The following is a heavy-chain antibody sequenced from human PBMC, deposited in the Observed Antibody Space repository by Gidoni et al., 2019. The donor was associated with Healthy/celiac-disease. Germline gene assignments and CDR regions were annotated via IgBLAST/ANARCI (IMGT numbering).Heavy chain of an antibody. CDR2: IYYSGST. Sequence: QLQLQESGPGLVKPSETLSLTCTVSGGSISSSSYYWGWIRQPPGKGLEWIGSIYYSGSTYYNPSLKSRVTISVDTSKNQFSLKLSSVTAADTAVYYCARGRNKYSSSWYPDYFDYWGQGTLVTVSS. J-gene: IGHJ4*02. V-gene: IGHV4-39*01. CDR3: ARGRNKYSSSWYPDYFDY. D-gene: IGHD6-13*01. CDR1: GGSISSSSYY.